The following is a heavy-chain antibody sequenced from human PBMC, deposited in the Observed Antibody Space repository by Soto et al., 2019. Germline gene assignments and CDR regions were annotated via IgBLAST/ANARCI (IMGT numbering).Heavy chain of an antibody. J-gene: IGHJ4*02. CDR3: ERELAEWECDY. Sequence: EVQLVESGGGLVQPGGSLRLSCAGSGFTFSSYSMNWVRQAPGKGLEWVSYISSSSSIIYYADSVKGRFTISRDDVKNSLYLKMTSRRAEDAAVYFCERELAEWECDYGGGGTLVTVS. V-gene: IGHV3-48*01. CDR1: GFTFSSYS. D-gene: IGHD1-26*01. CDR2: ISSSSSII.